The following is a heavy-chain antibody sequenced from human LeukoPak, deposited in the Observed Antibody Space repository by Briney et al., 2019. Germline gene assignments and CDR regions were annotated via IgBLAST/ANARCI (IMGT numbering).Heavy chain of an antibody. Sequence: ASVKVSCKASGYTFTSYDINWVRQATGHGLEWMGWMNPNSGNTVYAQKFQGRVPMTRNTSISTAYMDLSSLRSEDTAVYYCAKARGDYGQPFDYWGQGTLVTVSS. CDR1: GYTFTSYD. CDR3: AKARGDYGQPFDY. J-gene: IGHJ4*02. D-gene: IGHD4/OR15-4a*01. V-gene: IGHV1-8*01. CDR2: MNPNSGNT.